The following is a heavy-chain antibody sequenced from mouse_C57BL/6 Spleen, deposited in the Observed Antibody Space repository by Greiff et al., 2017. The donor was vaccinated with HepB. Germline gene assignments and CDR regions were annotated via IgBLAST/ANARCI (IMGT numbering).Heavy chain of an antibody. CDR3: ARRRDDYDGDYYAMDY. Sequence: EVQRVESGGGLVKPGGSLKLSCAASGFTFSDYGMHWVRQAPEKGLEWVAYISSGSSTIYYADTVKGRFTISRDNAKNTLFLQMTSLRSEDTAMYYCARRRDDYDGDYYAMDYWGQGTSVTVSS. CDR1: GFTFSDYG. D-gene: IGHD2-4*01. J-gene: IGHJ4*01. CDR2: ISSGSSTI. V-gene: IGHV5-17*01.